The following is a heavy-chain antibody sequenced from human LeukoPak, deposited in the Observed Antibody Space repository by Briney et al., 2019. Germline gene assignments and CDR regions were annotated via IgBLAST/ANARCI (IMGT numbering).Heavy chain of an antibody. CDR3: ASWRGYVYSWSGPFDY. V-gene: IGHV1-2*02. CDR1: GYTFTAYY. D-gene: IGHD3-3*01. CDR2: IDPNNGAT. Sequence: ASVKVSCKASGYTFTAYYMHWVRQAPGQGLEWMGWIDPNNGATKYAQNFEGRVTLTRDTSISTAYMELSRLTSDDTAVYYCASWRGYVYSWSGPFDYWGQGILVTVSS. J-gene: IGHJ4*02.